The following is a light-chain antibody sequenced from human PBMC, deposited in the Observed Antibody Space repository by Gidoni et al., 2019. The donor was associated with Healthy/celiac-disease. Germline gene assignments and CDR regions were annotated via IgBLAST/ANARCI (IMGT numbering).Light chain of an antibody. CDR1: QSISSY. Sequence: DIQMTPSPSSLSASVGDRVTITCRASQSISSYLNWYQQKPGKAPKLLIYAASSLQSGVPSSFSGSGSGTDFTLTISSLQPEDFATYYCQQSYSTPWTFGQXTKVEIK. CDR2: AAS. J-gene: IGKJ1*01. V-gene: IGKV1-39*01. CDR3: QQSYSTPWT.